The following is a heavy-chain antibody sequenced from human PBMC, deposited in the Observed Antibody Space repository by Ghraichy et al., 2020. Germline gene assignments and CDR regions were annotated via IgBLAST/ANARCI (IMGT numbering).Heavy chain of an antibody. D-gene: IGHD2-15*01. V-gene: IGHV4-34*01. CDR1: GGSFSGYY. J-gene: IGHJ4*02. CDR3: ARGPYCSGGSCYSPAFRY. CDR2: INHSGST. Sequence: SETLSLTCAGYGGSFSGYYWSWIRQPPGKGLEWIGEINHSGSTNYNPSLKSRVTISVDTSKNQFFLKLSSVTAADTAVYYCARGPYCSGGSCYSPAFRYWGQGTLVTVTS.